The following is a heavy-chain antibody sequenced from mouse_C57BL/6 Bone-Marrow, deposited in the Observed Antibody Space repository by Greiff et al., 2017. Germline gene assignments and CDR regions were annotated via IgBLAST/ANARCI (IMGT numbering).Heavy chain of an antibody. CDR3: ARRGIRPLRDESWFAY. CDR2: IHPNSGST. V-gene: IGHV1-64*01. Sequence: QVQLQQPGAELVKPGASVKLSCKASGYTFTSYWMHWVKQRPGQGLEWIGMIHPNSGSTNYNEKFKSKATLTVDKSSSTAYMQLSSLTSEDSAVYYGARRGIRPLRDESWFAYWGQGTLVTVSA. J-gene: IGHJ3*01. CDR1: GYTFTSYW. D-gene: IGHD3-2*02.